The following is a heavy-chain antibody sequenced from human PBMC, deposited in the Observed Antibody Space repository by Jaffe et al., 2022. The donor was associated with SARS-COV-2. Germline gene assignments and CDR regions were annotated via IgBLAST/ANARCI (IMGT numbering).Heavy chain of an antibody. CDR1: GFTFSSYW. CDR2: IKQDGSEK. V-gene: IGHV3-7*01. J-gene: IGHJ6*02. D-gene: IGHD4-17*01. CDR3: ARDAVKTDYYYYGMDV. Sequence: EVQLVESGGGLVQPGGSLRLSCAASGFTFSSYWMSWVRQAPGKGLEWVANIKQDGSEKYYVDSVKGRFTISRDNAKNSLYLQMNSLRAEDTAVYYCARDAVKTDYYYYGMDVWGQGTTVTVSS.